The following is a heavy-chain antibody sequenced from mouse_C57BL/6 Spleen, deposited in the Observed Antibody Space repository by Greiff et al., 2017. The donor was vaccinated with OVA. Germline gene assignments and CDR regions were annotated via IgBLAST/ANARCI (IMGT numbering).Heavy chain of an antibody. Sequence: VQGVESGAELVRPGASVTLSCKASGYTFTDYEMHWVKQTPVHGLEWIGAIDPETGGTAYNQKFKGKAILTADKSSSTAYMELRSLTSEDSAVYYCTRKRVFITTVVATDYWGQGTTLTVSS. CDR3: TRKRVFITTVVATDY. V-gene: IGHV1-15*01. D-gene: IGHD1-1*01. CDR2: IDPETGGT. J-gene: IGHJ2*01. CDR1: GYTFTDYE.